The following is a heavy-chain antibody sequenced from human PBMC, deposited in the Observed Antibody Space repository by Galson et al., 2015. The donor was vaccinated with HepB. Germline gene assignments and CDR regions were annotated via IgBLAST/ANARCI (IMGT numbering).Heavy chain of an antibody. J-gene: IGHJ4*02. Sequence: SLRLSCAASGFTFSSYGMHWVRQAPGKGLEWVAVIWYDGSNKYYADSVKGRFTISRDNSKNTLYLQMNSLRAEDTAVYYCARDLGTMVRGVPFDYWGQGTLVTVSS. CDR1: GFTFSSYG. D-gene: IGHD3-10*01. V-gene: IGHV3-33*08. CDR3: ARDLGTMVRGVPFDY. CDR2: IWYDGSNK.